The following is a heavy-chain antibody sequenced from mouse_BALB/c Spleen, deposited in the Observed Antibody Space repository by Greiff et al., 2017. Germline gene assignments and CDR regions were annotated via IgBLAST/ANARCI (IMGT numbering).Heavy chain of an antibody. CDR2: ISYSGST. Sequence: VQLQQSGPGLVKPSQSLSLTCTVTGYSITSDYAWNWIRQFPGNKLEWMGYISYSGSTSYNPSLKSRISITRDTSKNQFFLQLNSVTTEDTATYYCAREGSNAGFAYWGQGTLVTVSA. J-gene: IGHJ3*01. D-gene: IGHD4-1*01. CDR1: GYSITSDYA. V-gene: IGHV3-2*02. CDR3: AREGSNAGFAY.